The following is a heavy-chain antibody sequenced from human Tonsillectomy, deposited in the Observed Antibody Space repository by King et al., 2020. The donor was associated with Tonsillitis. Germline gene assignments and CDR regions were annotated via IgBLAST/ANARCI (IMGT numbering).Heavy chain of an antibody. J-gene: IGHJ6*02. D-gene: IGHD6-6*01. V-gene: IGHV3-21*01. Sequence: VQLVESGGGLVKPGGSLRLSCAASGFSLRTYSMNWVRQAPGKGLEWVSSISSSSSYIYYADSVKGRFTISRDNAKNSLYLQMNRLRAEDTAVYYCARDYVDSSSSGTRGMDVWGQGTTVTVSS. CDR3: ARDYVDSSSSGTRGMDV. CDR2: ISSSSSYI. CDR1: GFSLRTYS.